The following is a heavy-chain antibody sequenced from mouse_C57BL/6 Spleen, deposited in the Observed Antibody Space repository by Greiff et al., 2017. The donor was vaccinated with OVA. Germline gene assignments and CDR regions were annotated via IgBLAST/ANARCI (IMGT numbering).Heavy chain of an antibody. CDR2: INPNNGGT. D-gene: IGHD2-2*01. CDR3: ARKGVYYGYGYAMDY. CDR1: GYTFTDYN. V-gene: IGHV1-18*01. J-gene: IGHJ4*01. Sequence: VHVKQSGPELVKPGASVKIPCKASGYTFTDYNMDWVKQSHGKSLEWIGDINPNNGGTIYNQKFKGKATLTVDKSSSTAYMELRSLTSEDTAVYYCARKGVYYGYGYAMDYWGQGTSVTVSS.